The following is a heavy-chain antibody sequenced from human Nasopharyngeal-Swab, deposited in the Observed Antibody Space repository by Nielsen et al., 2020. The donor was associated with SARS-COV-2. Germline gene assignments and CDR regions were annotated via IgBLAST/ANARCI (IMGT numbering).Heavy chain of an antibody. CDR2: IYPGDSDT. D-gene: IGHD6-13*01. V-gene: IGHV5-51*01. CDR3: ARDSEYSSSLGY. CDR1: GYSFTSYW. J-gene: IGHJ4*02. Sequence: GESLKISCKASGYSFTSYWIVWLRQLPGKGPESMGIIYPGDSDTRYSPTFQGQVTTSADKSISTAYLQWRSLTASDSAMYFCARDSEYSSSLGYWGQGTLVTVSS.